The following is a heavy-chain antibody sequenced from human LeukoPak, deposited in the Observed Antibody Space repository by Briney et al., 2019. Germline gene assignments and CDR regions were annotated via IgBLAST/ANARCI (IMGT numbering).Heavy chain of an antibody. V-gene: IGHV1-18*01. J-gene: IGHJ4*02. Sequence: VKVSCKASGYTFTSYGISWVRQAPGQGLEWMGWISAYNGNTNYAQKFQGRVTITADESTSTAYMELSSLRSEDTAVYYCARVYSSGWQYFDYWGQGTLVTVSS. CDR2: ISAYNGNT. D-gene: IGHD6-19*01. CDR1: GYTFTSYG. CDR3: ARVYSSGWQYFDY.